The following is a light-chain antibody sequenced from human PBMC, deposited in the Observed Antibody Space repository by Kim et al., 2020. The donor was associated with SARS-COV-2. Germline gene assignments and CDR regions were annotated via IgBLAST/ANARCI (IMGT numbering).Light chain of an antibody. CDR2: QDT. V-gene: IGLV3-1*01. CDR3: QAWDSSTVV. Sequence: SVSPGQTASITCSGDKLGDRYACWYQQKPGQSPVLVIYQDTKRPSGIPERFSGSNSGNTATLTISGTQAMDEADYYCQAWDSSTVVFGGGTKLTVL. CDR1: KLGDRY. J-gene: IGLJ2*01.